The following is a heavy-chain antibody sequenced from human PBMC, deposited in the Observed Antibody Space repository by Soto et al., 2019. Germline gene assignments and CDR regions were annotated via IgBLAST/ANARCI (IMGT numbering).Heavy chain of an antibody. J-gene: IGHJ4*02. D-gene: IGHD1-1*01. Sequence: ASVKVSCKVSGYTLTELSMHWVRQAPGKGLEWMGGFDPEDGETIYAQKFQGRVTMTEDTSTDTAYMELSSLRSEDTAVYYCATVRHNWNDVGFVGNYWGQGTLVTVSS. CDR3: ATVRHNWNDVGFVGNY. CDR2: FDPEDGET. CDR1: GYTLTELS. V-gene: IGHV1-24*01.